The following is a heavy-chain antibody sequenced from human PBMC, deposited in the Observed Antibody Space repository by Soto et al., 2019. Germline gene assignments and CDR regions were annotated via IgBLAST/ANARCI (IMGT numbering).Heavy chain of an antibody. Sequence: QVQLQESGPGLVKPSQTLSLTCTVSGGSISSGGYYWSWIRQHPGKGLEWIGYIYYSGSTYYNPSLKSRGTISVDTSKNQCSLKLSSVTAADTAVYYCARESLVRESGYFDYWGQGTLVTVSS. CDR3: ARESLVRESGYFDY. CDR2: IYYSGST. J-gene: IGHJ4*02. CDR1: GGSISSGGYY. V-gene: IGHV4-31*03. D-gene: IGHD3-10*01.